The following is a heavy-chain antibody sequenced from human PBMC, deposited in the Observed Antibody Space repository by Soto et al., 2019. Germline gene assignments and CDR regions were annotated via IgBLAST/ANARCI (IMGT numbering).Heavy chain of an antibody. V-gene: IGHV4-31*03. CDR3: ARGYRPSGYSSSWVFDY. CDR1: GGSINSGGYY. CDR2: IFYSGST. D-gene: IGHD6-13*01. Sequence: QVQLQESGPGLVQPSQTLSLICTVSGGSINSGGYYWNWIRQHPRTGVEWIGSIFYSGSTYYNPFLRSRVTISADTSDNQFSLTLTSVTAADTAVYFCARGYRPSGYSSSWVFDYWGQGTLVDVSS. J-gene: IGHJ4*02.